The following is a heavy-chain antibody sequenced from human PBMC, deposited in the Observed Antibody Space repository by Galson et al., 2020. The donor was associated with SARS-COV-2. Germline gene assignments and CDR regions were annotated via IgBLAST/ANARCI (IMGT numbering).Heavy chain of an antibody. V-gene: IGHV4-38-2*02. D-gene: IGHD4-17*01. CDR1: GHSISSGYY. J-gene: IGHJ4*01. Sequence: SETLSLTCTVSGHSISSGYYWGWIRQPPGKGLEWIGSIYHSGSTYYNPSLKSRVTISINTSMNQFSLKLTSVTAADTAMYYCARDPYGGNPLPGYWGQG. CDR3: ARDPYGGNPLPGY. CDR2: IYHSGST.